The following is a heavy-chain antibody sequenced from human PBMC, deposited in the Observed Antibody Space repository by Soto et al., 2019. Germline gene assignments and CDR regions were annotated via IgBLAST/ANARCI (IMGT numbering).Heavy chain of an antibody. J-gene: IGHJ4*02. CDR3: ARAAYYYDSSGYYPIPSSFDY. V-gene: IGHV1-18*01. Sequence: ASLKVSCKASGYTFTSYAMHWVRQAPGQRLEWMGWISPYNGNTNYAQKLQGRVTMTTDTSASTAYVELRSLRSDDTAVYYCARAAYYYDSSGYYPIPSSFDYWGQGTLVTVSS. D-gene: IGHD3-22*01. CDR1: GYTFTSYA. CDR2: ISPYNGNT.